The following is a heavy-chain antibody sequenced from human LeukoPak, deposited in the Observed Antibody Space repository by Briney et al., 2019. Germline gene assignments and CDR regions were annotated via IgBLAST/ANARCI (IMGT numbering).Heavy chain of an antibody. CDR3: ARHVLVVRGVIDWFDP. CDR2: IYTSGST. D-gene: IGHD3-10*01. CDR1: GGSISSYY. Sequence: KPSETLSLTCTVSGGSISSYYWSWIRQPAGKGLEWIGRIYTSGSTNYNPSLKSRVTMSVDTSKNQFSLKLSSVTAADTAVYYCARHVLVVRGVIDWFDPWGQGTLVTVSS. J-gene: IGHJ5*02. V-gene: IGHV4-4*07.